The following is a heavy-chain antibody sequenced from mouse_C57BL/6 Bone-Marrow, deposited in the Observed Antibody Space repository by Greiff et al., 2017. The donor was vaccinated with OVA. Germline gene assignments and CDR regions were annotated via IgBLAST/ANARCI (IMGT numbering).Heavy chain of an antibody. D-gene: IGHD1-1*01. Sequence: VQLKQPGAELVKPGASVKLSCKASGYTFTSYWMHWVKQRPGRGLEWIGRIDPNSGGTKYNEKFKSKATLTVDKPSSTAYMQLSSLTSEDSAVYYCARREDYYGSSYVSWFAYWGQGTLVTVSA. CDR1: GYTFTSYW. J-gene: IGHJ3*01. CDR3: ARREDYYGSSYVSWFAY. CDR2: IDPNSGGT. V-gene: IGHV1-72*01.